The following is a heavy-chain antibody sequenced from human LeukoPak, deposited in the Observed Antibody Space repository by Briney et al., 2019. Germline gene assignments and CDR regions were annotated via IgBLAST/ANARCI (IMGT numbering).Heavy chain of an antibody. CDR2: INHSGSA. D-gene: IGHD2-2*02. CDR3: ARALGYCSSTSCYTREYWYFDL. CDR1: GGCFSGYY. V-gene: IGHV4-34*01. J-gene: IGHJ2*01. Sequence: SETLSLTCAVYGGCFSGYYWSWIRQPPGKGLEWSGEINHSGSANYNPSLKSRVTISVDTSKNQFSLKLSSVTAADTAVYYCARALGYCSSTSCYTREYWYFDLWGRGTLVTVSS.